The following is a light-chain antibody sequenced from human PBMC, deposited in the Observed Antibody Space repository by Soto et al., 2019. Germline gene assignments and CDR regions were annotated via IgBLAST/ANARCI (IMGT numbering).Light chain of an antibody. CDR1: QSISSY. J-gene: IGKJ4*01. CDR3: QQLISYPLT. V-gene: IGKV1-39*01. CDR2: AAS. Sequence: DIQMTQSPSSLSASVGDRVTITCRASQSISSYLNWYQQKPGKAPKLLIYAASTLQSGVPSRFSGSGSGTDFSLTISSLQPEDFATYYCQQLISYPLTFGGGTTVDIK.